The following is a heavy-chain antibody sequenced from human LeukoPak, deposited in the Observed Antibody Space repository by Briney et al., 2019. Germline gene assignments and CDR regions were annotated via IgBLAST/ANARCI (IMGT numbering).Heavy chain of an antibody. Sequence: GGSLRLSCAASGFTFSLYSMSWVRQAPGKGLEWVSTMSHSGGTTYYADSVKGRFTISRDNSKNTLYLQMNSLRAEDTAVYYCAKDLEMSTILYSFDYWGEGTLVTVSS. V-gene: IGHV3-23*01. CDR3: AKDLEMSTILYSFDY. CDR2: MSHSGGTT. D-gene: IGHD5-24*01. CDR1: GFTFSLYS. J-gene: IGHJ4*02.